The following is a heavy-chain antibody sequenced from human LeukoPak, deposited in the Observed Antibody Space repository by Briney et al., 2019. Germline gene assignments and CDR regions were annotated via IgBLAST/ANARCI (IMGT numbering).Heavy chain of an antibody. J-gene: IGHJ4*02. Sequence: ASVKVSCKASGYTFTGYYMHWVRQAPGRGLEWMGWINPNSGGTNYAQKFQGRVTMTRDTSISTAYVELSRLRSDDTAVYYCARAEMDTAMVWVPYWGQGTLVTVSS. CDR3: ARAEMDTAMVWVPY. D-gene: IGHD5-18*01. CDR1: GYTFTGYY. CDR2: INPNSGGT. V-gene: IGHV1-2*02.